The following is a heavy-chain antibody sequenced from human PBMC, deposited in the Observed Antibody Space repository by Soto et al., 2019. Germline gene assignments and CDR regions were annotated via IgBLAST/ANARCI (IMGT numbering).Heavy chain of an antibody. J-gene: IGHJ5*01. CDR3: ARIPVDTYMTYWFDP. V-gene: IGHV4-61*08. CDR2: IYYSGNT. Sequence: SETLSLTFTVSGDSVTSGDYYWSWIRQPPGKGLEWIGYIYYSGNTNYSPSLKSRVAISLDTSHSQFSLKLSSVTAADTAVYFCARIPVDTYMTYWFDPWGQGTLVTVSS. CDR1: GDSVTSGDYY. D-gene: IGHD5-18*01.